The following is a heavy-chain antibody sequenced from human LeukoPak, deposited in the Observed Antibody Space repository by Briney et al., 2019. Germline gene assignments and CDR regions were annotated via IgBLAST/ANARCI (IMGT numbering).Heavy chain of an antibody. D-gene: IGHD6-13*01. CDR1: GYTFTSYY. V-gene: IGHV1-46*01. Sequence: ASVKVSCKASGYTFTSYYMHWVRQAPGQGLECMGIINPSGGSTSYAQKFQGRVTMTRDTSTSTVYMELSSLRSEDTAVYYCARGIVRDSSSWYGFDYWGQGTLVTVSS. CDR3: ARGIVRDSSSWYGFDY. CDR2: INPSGGST. J-gene: IGHJ4*02.